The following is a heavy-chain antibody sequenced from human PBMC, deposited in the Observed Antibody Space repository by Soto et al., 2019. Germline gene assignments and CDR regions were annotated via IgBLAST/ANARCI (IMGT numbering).Heavy chain of an antibody. V-gene: IGHV1-24*01. J-gene: IGHJ4*02. CDR3: ATLSLISSGWPRDY. CDR1: GYTLTELS. D-gene: IGHD6-19*01. CDR2: FDPEDVET. Sequence: ASVKVSCKVSGYTLTELSMHWVRQAPGKGLEWMGGFDPEDVETIYAQKFQGRVTMTEDTSTDTAYMELSSLRSEDTAVYYCATLSLISSGWPRDYWGQGTLVTGSS.